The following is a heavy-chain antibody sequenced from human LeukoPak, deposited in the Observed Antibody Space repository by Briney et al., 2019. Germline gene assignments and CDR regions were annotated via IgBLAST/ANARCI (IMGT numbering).Heavy chain of an antibody. D-gene: IGHD3-22*01. V-gene: IGHV1-69*13. J-gene: IGHJ1*01. Sequence: GASVTVSFKASGYTFTGYYMHWVRQAPGQGLEWMGGIIPIFGTANYAQKFQGRVTITADESTSTAYMELSSLRSEDTAVYYCARERYDSSGYYRPEYFQRWGQGTLVTVSS. CDR1: GYTFTGYY. CDR3: ARERYDSSGYYRPEYFQR. CDR2: IIPIFGTA.